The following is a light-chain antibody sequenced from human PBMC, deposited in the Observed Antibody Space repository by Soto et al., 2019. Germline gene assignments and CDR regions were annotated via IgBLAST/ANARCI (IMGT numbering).Light chain of an antibody. CDR2: GAS. J-gene: IGKJ1*01. CDR3: QQYGVSPRT. Sequence: EVVLTQSPGTLSLSPGERATLSCRASQSVSSDVGWFQQKPGQAPRLLIYGASSRATGIPDRFSGSGSGTDFTLTISRLQPEDFAVYFCQQYGVSPRTFGQGTKVDIK. V-gene: IGKV3-20*01. CDR1: QSVSSD.